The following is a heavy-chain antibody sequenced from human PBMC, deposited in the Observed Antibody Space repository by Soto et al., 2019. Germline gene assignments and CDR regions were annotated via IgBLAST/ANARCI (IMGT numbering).Heavy chain of an antibody. CDR1: GFTFNNYA. D-gene: IGHD1-26*01. CDR2: ISSSGGST. V-gene: IGHV3-23*01. CDR3: AKERREGDGRDV. Sequence: EVQLLESGGGLVQPGGSLRLSCAASGFTFNNYAMSWVRQAPGKGLEWVSTISSSGGSTYYADSVKGRFTISRDNSKNTLCLPMNSLRGEDTGVYYCAKERREGDGRDVWGQGTTVTVSS. J-gene: IGHJ6*02.